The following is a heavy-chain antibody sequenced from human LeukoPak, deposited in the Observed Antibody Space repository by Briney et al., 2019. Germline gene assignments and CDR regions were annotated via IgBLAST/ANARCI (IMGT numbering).Heavy chain of an antibody. Sequence: PGGSLRLSCEASGFTFSHYGMHWVRQAPGKGLEWVAVIWYDESNEYYADSVKGRFTVSRNNSKNTLYLQMSSLRAEDTAIYYCAREQSVFDNWLAPWGQGTLVTVSS. D-gene: IGHD3-10*01. CDR1: GFTFSHYG. CDR2: IWYDESNE. J-gene: IGHJ5*02. CDR3: AREQSVFDNWLAP. V-gene: IGHV3-33*01.